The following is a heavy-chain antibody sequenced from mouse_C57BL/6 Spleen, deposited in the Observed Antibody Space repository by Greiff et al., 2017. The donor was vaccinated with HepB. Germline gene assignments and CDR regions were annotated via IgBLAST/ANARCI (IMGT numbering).Heavy chain of an antibody. Sequence: EVKVEESGGGLVQPKGSLKLSCAASGFSFNTYAMNWVRQAPGKGLEWVARIRSKSNNYATYYADSVKDRFTISRDDSESMLYLQMNNLKTEDTAMYYCVRHSPIYYAMDYWGQGTSVTVSS. D-gene: IGHD6-5*01. V-gene: IGHV10-1*01. CDR3: VRHSPIYYAMDY. J-gene: IGHJ4*01. CDR2: IRSKSNNYAT. CDR1: GFSFNTYA.